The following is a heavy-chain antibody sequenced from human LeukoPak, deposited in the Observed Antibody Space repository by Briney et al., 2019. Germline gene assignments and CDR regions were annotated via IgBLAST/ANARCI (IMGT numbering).Heavy chain of an antibody. Sequence: GGSLRLSCAASGFTFSTYSMNWVRQAPGKGLEWVSCISSNSNYRNYANSVKGRFTISRDSAKNSLYLQMNSLRAEDTAVYYCVVGHTQSKDYDFWSSYFDYWGQGTLVTVSS. V-gene: IGHV3-21*01. CDR1: GFTFSTYS. CDR2: ISSNSNYR. D-gene: IGHD3-3*01. CDR3: VVGHTQSKDYDFWSSYFDY. J-gene: IGHJ4*02.